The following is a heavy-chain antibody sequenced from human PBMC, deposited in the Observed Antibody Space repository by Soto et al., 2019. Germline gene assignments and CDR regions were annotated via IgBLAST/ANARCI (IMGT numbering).Heavy chain of an antibody. CDR2: IYWDDDK. Sequence: SGPTLVNPTQTLTLTCTFSGFSLSTSGVGVGWIRQPPGKALEWLALIYWDDDKRYSPSLKSRLTITKDTSKNQVVLTMTNMDPVDTATYYCALQEGSSGYYSDFREADYRGQGTLVTVSS. J-gene: IGHJ4*02. CDR3: ALQEGSSGYYSDFREADY. V-gene: IGHV2-5*02. D-gene: IGHD3-22*01. CDR1: GFSLSTSGVG.